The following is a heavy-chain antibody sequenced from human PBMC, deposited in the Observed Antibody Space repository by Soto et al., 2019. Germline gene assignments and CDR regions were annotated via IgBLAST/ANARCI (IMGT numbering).Heavy chain of an antibody. CDR1: GGSISSGDYY. V-gene: IGHV4-30-4*01. CDR2: IYYSGST. D-gene: IGHD3-10*01. Sequence: QVQLQESGPGLVKPSQTLSLTCTVSGGSISSGDYYWSWIRQPPGNGLEWIGYIYYSGSTYYNPSLKSRVTISVDTSKNQFSLKLSSVTAADTAVYYCARGVLWFGEVNWFDPWGQGTLVTVSS. CDR3: ARGVLWFGEVNWFDP. J-gene: IGHJ5*02.